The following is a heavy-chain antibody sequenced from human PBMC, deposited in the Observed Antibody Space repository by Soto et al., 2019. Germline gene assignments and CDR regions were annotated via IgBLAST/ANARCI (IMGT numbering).Heavy chain of an antibody. J-gene: IGHJ5*02. V-gene: IGHV3-7*05. D-gene: IGHD3-10*01. CDR1: GFTFSSYW. CDR3: ARDKGFGAAPRIGWFDP. Sequence: GGSLRLSCAASGFTFSSYWMSWVRQAPGKGLEWVANIKQDGSEKYYVDSVKGRFTISRDNAKNSLYLQMNSLRAEDTAVYYCARDKGFGAAPRIGWFDPWGQGTLVTVSS. CDR2: IKQDGSEK.